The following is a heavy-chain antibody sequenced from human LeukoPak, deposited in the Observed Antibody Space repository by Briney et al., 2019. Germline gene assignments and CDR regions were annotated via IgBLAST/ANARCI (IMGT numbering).Heavy chain of an antibody. V-gene: IGHV3-23*01. Sequence: GGSLRLSCAASGFTLTNNGLACVRQAPGKGLEWVSGINTGDNTYHVDSVRGRFTISRDISKNTVYLQMNGLRVEDTAVYYCAKTRSGEWHSDLDHWGQGTLVTVSS. CDR2: INTGDNT. CDR1: GFTLTNNG. CDR3: AKTRSGEWHSDLDH. J-gene: IGHJ4*02. D-gene: IGHD3-3*01.